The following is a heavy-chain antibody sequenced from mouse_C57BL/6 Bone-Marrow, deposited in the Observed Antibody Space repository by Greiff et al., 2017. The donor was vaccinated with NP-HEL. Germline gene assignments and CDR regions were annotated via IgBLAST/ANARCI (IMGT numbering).Heavy chain of an antibody. D-gene: IGHD2-4*01. CDR3: ARSIYYDYADDPIYEMDY. V-gene: IGHV7-3*01. J-gene: IGHJ4*01. CDR2: IRNKANGYTI. CDR1: GFTFTDYY. Sequence: EVQLVESGGGLVQPGGSLSLSCAASGFTFTDYYMSWVRQPPGKALEWVGFIRNKANGYTIEYSASVKGRFTISRANYQRILYLQMNVLRDEDSATYYCARSIYYDYADDPIYEMDYGGQGTSVTVSS.